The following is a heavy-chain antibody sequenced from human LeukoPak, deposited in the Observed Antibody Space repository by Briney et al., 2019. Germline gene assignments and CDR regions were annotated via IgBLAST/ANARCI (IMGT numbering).Heavy chain of an antibody. J-gene: IGHJ1*01. CDR3: ARDWQWLVPNSAEYFQH. V-gene: IGHV1-18*01. Sequence: ASVNVSCKASGYTFTSYGISWVRQAPGQGLAWMGCINAYNGNTNYAQKLQGRITMTTDTSTSTAYMELRSLRSDDTAVYYCARDWQWLVPNSAEYFQHWGQGTLVTVSS. CDR2: INAYNGNT. CDR1: GYTFTSYG. D-gene: IGHD6-19*01.